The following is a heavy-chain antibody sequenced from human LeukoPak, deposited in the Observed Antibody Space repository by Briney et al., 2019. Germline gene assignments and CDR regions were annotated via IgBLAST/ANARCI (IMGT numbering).Heavy chain of an antibody. J-gene: IGHJ4*02. CDR1: GFTFSSSA. V-gene: IGHV3-23*01. Sequence: GGSLRLSCAASGFTFSSSAMSWVRQAPGKGLEWVSTISGSGSGSSTYYADSVKGRFTISRDNSKNTLYLQMNSLRAEDTAVYYCAREALYYGSGSQFDYWGQGTLVTVSS. CDR2: ISGSGSGSST. CDR3: AREALYYGSGSQFDY. D-gene: IGHD3-10*01.